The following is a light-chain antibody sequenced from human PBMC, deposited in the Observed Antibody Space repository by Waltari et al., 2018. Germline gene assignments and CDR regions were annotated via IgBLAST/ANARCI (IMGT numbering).Light chain of an antibody. CDR1: RTNIGAGYD. CDR3: QSYDSSLSASYV. V-gene: IGLV1-40*01. CDR2: GTS. Sequence: QSVLTQSPSVSGAPGQRVTISCNGSRTNIGAGYDVNWYQQLPGTAPNLLIYGTSHRPSGVPDQFSGSRSGTSASLAITGLQAEDEADYYCQSYDSSLSASYVFGTGTAVSVL. J-gene: IGLJ1*01.